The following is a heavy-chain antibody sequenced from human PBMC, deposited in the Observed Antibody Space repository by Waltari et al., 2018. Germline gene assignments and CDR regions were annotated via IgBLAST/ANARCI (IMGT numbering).Heavy chain of an antibody. J-gene: IGHJ4*02. CDR1: RYTFSGYF. V-gene: IGHV1-2*06. Sequence: QVQLVQSGAEVKKPGASVKVSCKAFRYTFSGYFMHWVRQAPGQGLEWMGRINPNSGATEYTQKFQGRVTMTTDTSISTAYMELSSLKSDDTAIYYCATDQLATANWEFDYWGQGTLVTVSS. CDR3: ATDQLATANWEFDY. CDR2: INPNSGAT. D-gene: IGHD1-1*01.